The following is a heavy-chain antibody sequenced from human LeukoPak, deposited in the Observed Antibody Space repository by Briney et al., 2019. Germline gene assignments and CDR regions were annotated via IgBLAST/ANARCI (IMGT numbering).Heavy chain of an antibody. CDR2: ISYDGSNE. V-gene: IGHV3-30*03. CDR1: GFTFSTYG. Sequence: GGSLRLSCAASGFTFSTYGMHWVRQAPGKGLEWVAFISYDGSNEYYADSVKGRFTISRDNSKNTLYLQMNSLRAEDTAVYYCARRAGDYSHPYDYWGQGTLVTVSS. D-gene: IGHD3-22*01. J-gene: IGHJ4*02. CDR3: ARRAGDYSHPYDY.